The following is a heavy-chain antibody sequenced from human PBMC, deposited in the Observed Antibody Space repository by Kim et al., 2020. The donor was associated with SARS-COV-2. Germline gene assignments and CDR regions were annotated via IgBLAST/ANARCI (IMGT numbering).Heavy chain of an antibody. J-gene: IGHJ4*02. CDR2: ISSSSSTI. D-gene: IGHD2-15*01. CDR1: GFTFSSYS. CDR3: ARVHCSGGSCGRGLFDY. Sequence: GGSLRLSCAASGFTFSSYSMNWVCQAPGKGLEWVSYISSSSSTIYYADSVKGRFTISRDNAKNSLYLQMNSLRAEDTAVYYCARVHCSGGSCGRGLFDYWGQGTLVTVSS. V-gene: IGHV3-48*04.